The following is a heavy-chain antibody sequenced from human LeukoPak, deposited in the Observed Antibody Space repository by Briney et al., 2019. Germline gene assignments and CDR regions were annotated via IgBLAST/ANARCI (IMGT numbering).Heavy chain of an antibody. CDR3: ARLAAGYWYFDL. CDR1: GFSVSSNH. J-gene: IGHJ2*01. V-gene: IGHV3-53*01. CDR2: MYGGGAT. D-gene: IGHD3-22*01. Sequence: GGSLRLSCTAFGFSVSSNHMSWVRQAPGKGLEWVSLMYGGGATSYAESVKGRFTLSRDNSKNTLFFEMNSLRAEDTAVYYCARLAAGYWYFDLWGRGTLVTVSS.